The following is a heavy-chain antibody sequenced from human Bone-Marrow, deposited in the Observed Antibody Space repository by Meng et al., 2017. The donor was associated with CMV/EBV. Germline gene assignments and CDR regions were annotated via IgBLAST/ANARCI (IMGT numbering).Heavy chain of an antibody. CDR1: GFTFSSYA. J-gene: IGHJ6*02. Sequence: GESLKISCAASGFTFSSYAMSWVRQAPGKGLEWVSAISGSGGSTYYADSVKGRFTISRDNSKNTLYLQMNSLRAEDTAVYYCAKAWSVVPAAAFYYSYYYGMDVWGQGTTVTVSS. CDR2: ISGSGGST. D-gene: IGHD2-2*01. V-gene: IGHV3-23*01. CDR3: AKAWSVVPAAAFYYSYYYGMDV.